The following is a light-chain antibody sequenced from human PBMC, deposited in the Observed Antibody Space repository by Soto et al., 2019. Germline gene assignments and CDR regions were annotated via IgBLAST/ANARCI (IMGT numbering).Light chain of an antibody. CDR3: QTWGTGTWV. V-gene: IGLV4-69*01. Sequence: QSVLTQPPSASASLGASVKLTCTLSSGHSSYAIAWAQQQPEKGHRYLMKLNSDGSHSKGDGIPDRFSGSSSGAERYLTISSLQAEDEADYYCQTWGTGTWVFGGGTKVTVL. CDR2: LNSDGSH. J-gene: IGLJ3*02. CDR1: SGHSSYA.